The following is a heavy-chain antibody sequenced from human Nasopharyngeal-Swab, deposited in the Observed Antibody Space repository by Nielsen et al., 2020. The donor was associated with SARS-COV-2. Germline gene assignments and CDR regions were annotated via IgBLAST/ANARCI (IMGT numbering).Heavy chain of an antibody. CDR3: ARDSEYSSGWFDY. CDR2: IYYSGST. D-gene: IGHD6-19*01. Sequence: SETLSLTCTVSGGSISSSSYYWGWIRQPPGKGLEWIGSIYYSGSTYYNPSLKSRVTISVGTSKNQFSLKLSSVTAADTAVYYCARDSEYSSGWFDYWGQGTLVTVSS. V-gene: IGHV4-39*07. CDR1: GGSISSSSYY. J-gene: IGHJ5*01.